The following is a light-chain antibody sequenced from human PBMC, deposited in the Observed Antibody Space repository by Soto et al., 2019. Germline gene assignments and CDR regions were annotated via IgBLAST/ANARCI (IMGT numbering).Light chain of an antibody. V-gene: IGLV1-44*01. J-gene: IGLJ2*01. CDR1: SSNIGTNT. CDR3: ATWDDSLNGVV. Sequence: QPVLTQPPSASGTPGQRVSISCSGGSSNIGTNTVNWYQHLPGTAPKLLIFSNDEQPSGVPERFSGSKSGTSASLAISGLQSDDEADYYCATWDDSLNGVVFGGGTKLTVL. CDR2: SND.